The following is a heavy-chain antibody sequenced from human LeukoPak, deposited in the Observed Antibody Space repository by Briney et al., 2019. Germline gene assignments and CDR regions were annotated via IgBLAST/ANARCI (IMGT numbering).Heavy chain of an antibody. Sequence: SVKVSCKASGGTFSSYAISWVRQAPGQGLEWMGGIIPIFGTANYAQKFQGRVTITADESTSTAYMELSSLRSEDTAVYYCARGRWLHSNFDYWGQGTLVTVSS. CDR3: ARGRWLHSNFDY. V-gene: IGHV1-69*13. CDR2: IIPIFGTA. D-gene: IGHD5-24*01. CDR1: GGTFSSYA. J-gene: IGHJ4*02.